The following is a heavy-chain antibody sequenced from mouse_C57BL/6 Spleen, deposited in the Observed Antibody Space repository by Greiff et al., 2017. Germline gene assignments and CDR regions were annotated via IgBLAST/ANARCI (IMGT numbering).Heavy chain of an antibody. CDR2: IDPSDSYT. V-gene: IGHV1-69*01. D-gene: IGHD2-3*01. Sequence: VQLQQPGAELVMPGASVKLSCKASGYTFTSYWMHWVKQRPGQGLEWIGEIDPSDSYTNYNQKFKGKSTLTVDKSSSTAYMQLSSLTSEDSAVYYCSRRLLHARDYWGQGTSVTVS. J-gene: IGHJ4*01. CDR1: GYTFTSYW. CDR3: SRRLLHARDY.